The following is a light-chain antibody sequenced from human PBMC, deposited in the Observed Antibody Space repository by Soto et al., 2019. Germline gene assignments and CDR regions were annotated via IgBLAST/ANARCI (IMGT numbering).Light chain of an antibody. CDR1: RSLVYSDGNTY. CDR3: LQGSHWPPT. J-gene: IGKJ1*01. Sequence: DVVMTQSPLSLPVTLGQSAYISCKSSRSLVYSDGNTYLNWFHQRPGQSPRRPIYKVSNRDSGVRDRFGGSGSGPDLTLTISRVEAEDVGVYYCLQGSHWPPTFGQGTKVEFK. V-gene: IGKV2-30*01. CDR2: KVS.